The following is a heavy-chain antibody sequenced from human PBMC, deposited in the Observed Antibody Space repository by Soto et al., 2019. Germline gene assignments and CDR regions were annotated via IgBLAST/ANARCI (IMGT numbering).Heavy chain of an antibody. CDR2: FDPEDGET. J-gene: IGHJ5*02. D-gene: IGHD3-10*01. CDR1: GYTLTELS. Sequence: ASVKVSCKXSGYTLTELSMHWVRQAPRKGLEWMGGFDPEDGETIYAQKFQGRVTMTEDTSTDTAYMELSSLRSEDTAVYYCATESYGSGSYVWFDPWGQGTLVTVSS. CDR3: ATESYGSGSYVWFDP. V-gene: IGHV1-24*01.